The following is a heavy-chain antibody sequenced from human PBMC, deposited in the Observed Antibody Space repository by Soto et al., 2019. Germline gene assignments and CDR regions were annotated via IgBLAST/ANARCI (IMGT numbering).Heavy chain of an antibody. V-gene: IGHV4-39*01. CDR3: ARRSFGSGISDH. D-gene: IGHD3-10*01. Sequence: QLQLQESGPGLVKPSETLSLTCSVSGGSISSSTYYWDWIRQPPGKGLEWIGSIYYSGSTYYNASLKSRVTISVDTSKNQFSLNLSSVTAADTAVYYCARRSFGSGISDHWGQGTLVSVSS. CDR2: IYYSGST. J-gene: IGHJ5*02. CDR1: GGSISSSTYY.